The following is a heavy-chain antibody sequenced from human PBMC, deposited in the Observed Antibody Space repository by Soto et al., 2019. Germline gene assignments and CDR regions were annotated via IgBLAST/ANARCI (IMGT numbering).Heavy chain of an antibody. Sequence: QVQLEQSEAKVKKPGSSVKVSCKASGGTLSNHGVAWLRQAPGQGLEWMGGTIPVFNTAKYAQKFQGRVTVTADKFTNIAYMELSSLRSEDTAFYFCARGVYGSGNYYTGPSAFDIWGQGTMVIVSS. D-gene: IGHD3-10*01. CDR3: ARGVYGSGNYYTGPSAFDI. CDR2: TIPVFNTA. V-gene: IGHV1-69*06. CDR1: GGTLSNHG. J-gene: IGHJ3*02.